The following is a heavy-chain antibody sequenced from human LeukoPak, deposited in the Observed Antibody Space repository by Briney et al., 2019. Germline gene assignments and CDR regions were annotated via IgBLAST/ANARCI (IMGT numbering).Heavy chain of an antibody. V-gene: IGHV2-70*04. Sequence: SGPTLVNPTQTLTLTCTFSGFSLSTSGMRVSWIRQPPGKALEWLARIDWDDDKFYSTSLKTRLTISKDTSKNQVVLTMTNMDPVDTATYYCARSRLPNYYDSSADIPFDYWGQGTLVTASS. D-gene: IGHD3-22*01. CDR2: IDWDDDK. J-gene: IGHJ4*02. CDR1: GFSLSTSGMR. CDR3: ARSRLPNYYDSSADIPFDY.